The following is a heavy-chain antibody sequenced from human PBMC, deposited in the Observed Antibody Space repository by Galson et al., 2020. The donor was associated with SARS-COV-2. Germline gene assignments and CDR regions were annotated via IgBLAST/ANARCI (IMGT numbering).Heavy chain of an antibody. CDR1: GGSISSSSYY. J-gene: IGHJ6*02. D-gene: IGHD4-17*01. Sequence: ASETLSLTCTVSGGSISSSSYYWGWIRQPPGKGLEWIGSNYYSGSTYYNPSLKSRVTISVDTSKNQFSLKLSSVTAADTAVYYCARTVSGLYYYYYGMDVWGQGTTVTVSS. CDR2: NYYSGST. V-gene: IGHV4-39*07. CDR3: ARTVSGLYYYYYGMDV.